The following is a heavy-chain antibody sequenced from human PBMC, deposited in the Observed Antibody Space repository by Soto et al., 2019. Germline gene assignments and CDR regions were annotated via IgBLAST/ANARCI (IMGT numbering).Heavy chain of an antibody. CDR3: AAQPGVQLWPGWWFDP. J-gene: IGHJ5*02. CDR1: GYTFTSYY. V-gene: IGHV1-46*01. CDR2: INPSGGST. D-gene: IGHD5-18*01. Sequence: ASVKVSCKASGYTFTSYYMHWVRQAPGQGLEWMGIINPSGGSTSYAQKFQGRVTMTRDTSTSTVYMELSSLRSEDTAVYYCAAQPGVQLWPGWWFDPWGQGTLVTVSS.